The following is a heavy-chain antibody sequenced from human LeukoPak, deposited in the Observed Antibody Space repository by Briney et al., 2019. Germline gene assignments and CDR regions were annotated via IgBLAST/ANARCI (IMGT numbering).Heavy chain of an antibody. CDR3: ARAPKADTYDYSAL. V-gene: IGHV1-18*01. J-gene: IGHJ4*02. CDR1: GYTFTSYG. CDR2: ISGYNANT. D-gene: IGHD3-16*01. Sequence: ASVKVSCKASGYTFTSYGIIWVRQAPGQGLEWMGWISGYNANTNYAPRLQGRVTLTADTSTNTAYMELRSLRSDDTAVYYCARAPKADTYDYSALWGQGTRDPVFS.